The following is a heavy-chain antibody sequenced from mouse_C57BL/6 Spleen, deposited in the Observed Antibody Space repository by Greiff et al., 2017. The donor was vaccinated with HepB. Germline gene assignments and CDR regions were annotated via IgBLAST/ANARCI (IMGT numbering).Heavy chain of an antibody. Sequence: QVQLQQPGAELVKPGASVKMSCKASGYTFTSYWITWVKQRPGRGLEWIGRIDPNSGGTKYNEKFKSKATLTVDKPSSTAYMQLSSLTSEDSAVYYCARRDYYGSSYGYFDVWGTGTTVTVSS. CDR1: GYTFTSYW. CDR3: ARRDYYGSSYGYFDV. V-gene: IGHV1-72*01. CDR2: IDPNSGGT. J-gene: IGHJ1*03. D-gene: IGHD1-1*01.